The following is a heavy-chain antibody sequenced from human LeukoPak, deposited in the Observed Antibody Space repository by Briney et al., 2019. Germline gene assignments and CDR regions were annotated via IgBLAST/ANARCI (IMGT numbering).Heavy chain of an antibody. J-gene: IGHJ4*02. CDR3: AKSWWELLHSFDY. CDR1: GFTFSSYA. V-gene: IGHV3-23*01. D-gene: IGHD1-26*01. Sequence: GGSLRLSCAASGFTFSSYAMSWVRQAPGKRLEWVSAISGSGGSTYYADSVKGRFTISRDNSKNTLYLQMNSLRAEDTAVYYCAKSWWELLHSFDYWGQGTLVTVSS. CDR2: ISGSGGST.